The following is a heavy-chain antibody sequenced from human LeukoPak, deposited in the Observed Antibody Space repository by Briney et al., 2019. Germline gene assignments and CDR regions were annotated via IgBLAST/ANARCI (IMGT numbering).Heavy chain of an antibody. D-gene: IGHD5-24*01. Sequence: GGSLRLSCAASGFMFSSNWMSWVRLAPGKGLEWVANIKEDGTETYYVDSVKGRFTISRDNAKNTLYLQMNSLRVEDTAVYYCAKEGRSLQTYWGQGTLVTVSS. V-gene: IGHV3-7*03. CDR3: AKEGRSLQTY. CDR2: IKEDGTET. J-gene: IGHJ4*02. CDR1: GFMFSSNW.